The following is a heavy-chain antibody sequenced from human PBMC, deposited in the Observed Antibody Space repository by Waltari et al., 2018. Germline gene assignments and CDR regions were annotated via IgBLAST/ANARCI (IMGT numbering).Heavy chain of an antibody. Sequence: QVQLVQSGAEVKKPGASVTFSCKASGYTFTGSYMRWVRQAPGQGLEWMGWINPNSGGTNYAQKFQGRVTMTRDTSISTAYMELSRLRSDDTAVYYCARESGSSWAFDPWGQGTLVTVSS. CDR1: GYTFTGSY. CDR2: INPNSGGT. CDR3: ARESGSSWAFDP. D-gene: IGHD6-13*01. V-gene: IGHV1-2*02. J-gene: IGHJ5*02.